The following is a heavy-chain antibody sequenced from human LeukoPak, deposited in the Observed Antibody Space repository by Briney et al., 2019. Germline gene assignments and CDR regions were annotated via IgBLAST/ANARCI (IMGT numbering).Heavy chain of an antibody. CDR2: IYYSGST. CDR3: ASHYYGFWSGYYSAFDI. CDR1: GGSISSYY. Sequence: PSETLSLTCTVSGGSISSYYWSWIRQPPGKGLEWIGYIYYSGSTNYNPSLKSRVTISVDTSKNQFSLKLSSVTAADTAVYYCASHYYGFWSGYYSAFDIWGQGTMVTVSS. D-gene: IGHD3-3*01. J-gene: IGHJ3*02. V-gene: IGHV4-59*01.